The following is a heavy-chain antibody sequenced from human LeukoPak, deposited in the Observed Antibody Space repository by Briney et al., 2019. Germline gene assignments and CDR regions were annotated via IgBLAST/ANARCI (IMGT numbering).Heavy chain of an antibody. D-gene: IGHD5-18*01. CDR3: AKDADTATHFDY. J-gene: IGHJ4*02. CDR2: IGYDGSNK. V-gene: IGHV3-33*06. CDR1: GFTFSSYG. Sequence: GRSLRLSCAASGFTFSSYGMHWVRQAPGKGLEWVAVIGYDGSNKYYADSVKGRFTISRDNSKNTLYLQMNSLRAEDTAVYYCAKDADTATHFDYWGQGTLVTVSS.